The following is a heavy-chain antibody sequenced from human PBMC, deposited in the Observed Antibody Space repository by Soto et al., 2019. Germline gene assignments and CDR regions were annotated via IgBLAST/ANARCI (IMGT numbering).Heavy chain of an antibody. CDR1: GYTFTNYD. CDR2: MNPNSGNT. J-gene: IGHJ4*02. V-gene: IGHV1-8*01. Sequence: GASVKVSCKASGYTFTNYDINWVRQGTGQGLEWMGWMNPNSGNTGYAQKFQGRVTMTRNTSISTAYMELSSLRSEDTAVYYCARAWWRLELRLDYWGQGTLVTVSS. CDR3: ARAWWRLELRLDY. D-gene: IGHD1-7*01.